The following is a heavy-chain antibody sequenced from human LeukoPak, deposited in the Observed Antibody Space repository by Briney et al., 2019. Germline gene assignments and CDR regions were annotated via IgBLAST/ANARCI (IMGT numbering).Heavy chain of an antibody. Sequence: GGSLRLSCVASGLTLSGYGMNWVRQAPGKGLEWLSYISTTMTTIYYADSVKGRFTISRDNAKNSLYLQMNSLRAEDTAVYYCARRVETDAFDIWGQGTMVTVSS. D-gene: IGHD3-3*01. V-gene: IGHV3-48*01. CDR3: ARRVETDAFDI. CDR1: GLTLSGYG. J-gene: IGHJ3*02. CDR2: ISTTMTTI.